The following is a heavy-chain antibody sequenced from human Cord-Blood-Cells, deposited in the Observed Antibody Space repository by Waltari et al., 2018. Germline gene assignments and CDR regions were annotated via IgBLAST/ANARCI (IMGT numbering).Heavy chain of an antibody. CDR1: GYTLTEFT. D-gene: IGHD7-27*01. CDR2: FDPEDGET. V-gene: IGHV1-24*01. J-gene: IGHJ3*02. Sequence: QVQLVQSGAEVKKPGASVKASCKVSGYTLTEFTMHWVRQAPGKGIEWMGGFDPEDGETIYAQKCQGIVTMTEDTSTDTAYMELSSLRSEDTAVYYCATMPPNWGLGGAFDIWGQGTMVTVSS. CDR3: ATMPPNWGLGGAFDI.